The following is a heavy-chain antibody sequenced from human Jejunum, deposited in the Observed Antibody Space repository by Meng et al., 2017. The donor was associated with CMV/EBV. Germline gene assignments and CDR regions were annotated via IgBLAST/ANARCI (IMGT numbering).Heavy chain of an antibody. V-gene: IGHV5-51*01. CDR3: AAQTGLGNDAFDI. Sequence: SGCRFASFWIGWVRQMPRKGLEWMGILPPGDSESRCSPSFQGQVTMSADKSISTAYLQWNSLKASGTAMYYCAAQTGLGNDAFDIWGQGTMVTVSS. D-gene: IGHD3/OR15-3a*01. CDR2: LPPGDSES. CDR1: GCRFASFW. J-gene: IGHJ3*02.